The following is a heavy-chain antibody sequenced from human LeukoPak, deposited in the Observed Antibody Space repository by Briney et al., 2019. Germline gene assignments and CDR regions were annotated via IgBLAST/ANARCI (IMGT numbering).Heavy chain of an antibody. CDR3: ARVYYYDSSGYVDY. CDR2: IIPIFGTA. D-gene: IGHD3-22*01. CDR1: GGTFSSYA. Sequence: SVKVSCKASGGTFSSYAISWVRQAPGQGLEWMGGIIPIFGTANYAQKFQGRVTINADESTRTAYMELNSLRSDDTPVYYCARVYYYDSSGYVDYWGQGTLVTVSS. V-gene: IGHV1-69*13. J-gene: IGHJ4*02.